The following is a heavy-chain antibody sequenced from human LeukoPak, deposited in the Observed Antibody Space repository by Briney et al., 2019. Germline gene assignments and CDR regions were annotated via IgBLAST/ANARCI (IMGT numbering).Heavy chain of an antibody. CDR1: GYTFTSYG. CDR3: ARDIVSGPPFGY. V-gene: IGHV1-18*01. CDR2: ISAYNGDT. J-gene: IGHJ4*02. Sequence: GASVKVSCKASGYTFTSYGFSWVRQAPGQGLEWMGWISAYNGDTNYAQKVQGRVTMTTDTSTSTAYMELRSLRSDDTAIYYCARDIVSGPPFGYWGQGTLVTVSS. D-gene: IGHD2-15*01.